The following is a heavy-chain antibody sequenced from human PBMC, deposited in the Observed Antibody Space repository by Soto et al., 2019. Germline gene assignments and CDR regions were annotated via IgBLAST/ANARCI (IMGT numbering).Heavy chain of an antibody. CDR2: ISGSDDST. CDR1: GFTFSSYA. CDR3: TKHLSNGSPDY. Sequence: GGSLRLSCAASGFTFSSYAMSWVRQAPGKGLEWVSVISGSDDSTYYADSVKGRFTISRDNAKNTLYLQMNSLRAEDTAVFYCTKHLSNGSPDYWGQGTLVTVSS. V-gene: IGHV3-23*01. D-gene: IGHD2-8*01. J-gene: IGHJ4*02.